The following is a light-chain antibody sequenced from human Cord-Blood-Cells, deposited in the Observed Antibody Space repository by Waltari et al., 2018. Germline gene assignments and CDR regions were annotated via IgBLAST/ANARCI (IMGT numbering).Light chain of an antibody. CDR2: EGS. CDR1: SLDVGRYNL. J-gene: IGLJ1*01. V-gene: IGLV2-23*01. CDR3: CSYAGSSTYV. Sequence: QSALTQPASVSGSPGHAITISCTGTSLDVGRYNLRPWYPQHPSKAPKLMIYEGSKRPSRVSNRFSGSKSGNTASLTISGRQAEDEADYYCCSYAGSSTYVFGTGTKVTGL.